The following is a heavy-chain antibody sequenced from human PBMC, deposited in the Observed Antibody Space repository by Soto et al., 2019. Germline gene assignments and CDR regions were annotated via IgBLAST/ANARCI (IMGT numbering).Heavy chain of an antibody. V-gene: IGHV3-23*01. CDR3: AKVTKRAAAGRYEYYKYGMDV. Sequence: VVSLRRSCAAAGFAFSTYAMTWVRQAPGKGLERGSVISAGGGSSFYAASVKGRLTISRDNSKNTLFLQMNGLRAEDTAVYYCAKVTKRAAAGRYEYYKYGMDVWGPGTTVTVSS. CDR1: GFAFSTYA. J-gene: IGHJ6*02. CDR2: ISAGGGSS. D-gene: IGHD6-13*01.